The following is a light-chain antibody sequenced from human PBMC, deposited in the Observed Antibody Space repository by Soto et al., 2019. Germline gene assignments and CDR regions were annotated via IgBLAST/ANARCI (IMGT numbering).Light chain of an antibody. J-gene: IGLJ1*01. CDR1: SSNIGAGYD. CDR3: QSYDSSLSGSV. Sequence: HSVLTQAPSVSGAPGQRVTISCTGSSSNIGAGYDVHWYQQLPGTAPKLLIYGNSNRPSGVPDRFSGSKSGTSASLAITGFQAEDEADYYCQSYDSSLSGSVFGTGTKVTVL. V-gene: IGLV1-40*01. CDR2: GNS.